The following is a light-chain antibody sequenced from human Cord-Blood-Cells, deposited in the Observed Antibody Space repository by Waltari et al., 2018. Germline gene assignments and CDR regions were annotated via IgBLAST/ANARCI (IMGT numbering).Light chain of an antibody. CDR1: QSVSSSY. J-gene: IGKJ4*01. V-gene: IGKV3-20*01. Sequence: EIVLTQSRGTLSLSPGERATLPCRASQSVSSSYLAWYQQKPGQAPRLLIYGASSRATGIPDRFSGSGSGTDFTLTISRLEPEDFAVYYCQQYGSSPLTFGGGTKVEIK. CDR2: GAS. CDR3: QQYGSSPLT.